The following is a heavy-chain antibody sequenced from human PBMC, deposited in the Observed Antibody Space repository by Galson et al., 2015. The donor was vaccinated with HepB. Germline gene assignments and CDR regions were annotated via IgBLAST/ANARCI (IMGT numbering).Heavy chain of an antibody. CDR3: APRPVAAPFDY. V-gene: IGHV2-5*02. D-gene: IGHD2-15*01. Sequence: PPLVKPTQSLTLACTFSGFSLTTSGVSVGWIRQSPGKAREWLARSFWDDDKRYNPSLKSRLTITRDTSKNQVVLTVTNMDPMDTGTYYCAPRPVAAPFDYWGQGTLVTVSS. CDR1: GFSLTTSGVS. CDR2: SFWDDDK. J-gene: IGHJ4*02.